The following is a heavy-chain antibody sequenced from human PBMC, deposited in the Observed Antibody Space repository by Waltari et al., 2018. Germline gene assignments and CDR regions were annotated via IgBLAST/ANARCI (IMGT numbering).Heavy chain of an antibody. V-gene: IGHV3-48*03. CDR1: GFILRGYE. J-gene: IGHJ6*03. CDR2: ISYSGETI. Sequence: EVQLVESGGDLVQPGGSLRLSCAVSGFILRGYEMSWVRQAPGKGLEWISYISYSGETIHYADSVQGRFTTSRDHSKNSLILQMDSLRAEDTAIYYCARDHYMDVWGKGTTVTVSS. CDR3: ARDHYMDV.